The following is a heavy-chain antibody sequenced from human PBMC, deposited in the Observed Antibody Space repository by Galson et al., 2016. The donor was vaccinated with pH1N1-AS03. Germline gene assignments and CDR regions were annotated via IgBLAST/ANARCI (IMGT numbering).Heavy chain of an antibody. V-gene: IGHV3-21*01. D-gene: IGHD6-19*01. CDR3: ARRSAAVSGTGCVDV. J-gene: IGHJ6*02. CDR2: ISSSSSYI. CDR1: GFTFRTYG. Sequence: SLRPSCAASGFTFRTYGMNWVRQAPGKGLEWVSSISSSSSYIYYADSVKGRFTISRDNARNSLYLQMNSLRAEDTAVYYCARRSAAVSGTGCVDVWGQGTTVTVSS.